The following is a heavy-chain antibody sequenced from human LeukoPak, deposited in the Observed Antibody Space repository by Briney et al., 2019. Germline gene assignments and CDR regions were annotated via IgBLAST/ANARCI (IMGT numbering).Heavy chain of an antibody. CDR3: ASEAYCSCGPCSVQRVAS. CDR1: GYTFTAYY. V-gene: IGHV1-2*02. CDR2: IDSKNGDT. D-gene: IGHD2-15*01. Sequence: ASVKVSCKASGYTFTAYYMHWVRQAPGQGLEWMGWIDSKNGDTKYAQKSQSRLTITRDTSIGIAYMELRSLISDDTAVYYCASEAYCSCGPCSVQRVASWGQGTPVTGS. J-gene: IGHJ4*02.